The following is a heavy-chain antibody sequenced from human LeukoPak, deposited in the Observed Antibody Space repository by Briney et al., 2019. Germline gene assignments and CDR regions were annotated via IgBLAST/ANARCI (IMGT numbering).Heavy chain of an antibody. CDR3: ARAGADTYYYDSSGYSVDY. CDR1: GGSISSYY. V-gene: IGHV4-38-2*02. D-gene: IGHD3-22*01. Sequence: SETLSLTCTVSGGSISSYYWGWIRQPPGKGLEWIGSIYHSGSTYYNPSLKSRVTISVDTSKNQFSLKLSSVTAADTAVYYCARAGADTYYYDSSGYSVDYWGRGTLVTVSS. CDR2: IYHSGST. J-gene: IGHJ4*02.